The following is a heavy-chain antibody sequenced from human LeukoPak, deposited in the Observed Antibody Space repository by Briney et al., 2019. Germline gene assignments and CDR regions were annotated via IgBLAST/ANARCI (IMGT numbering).Heavy chain of an antibody. V-gene: IGHV1-2*06. J-gene: IGHJ4*02. Sequence: ASVKVSCKASGYTLTDYYMHWVRQAPGQGLEWMGRINPNSGGTNYAQKFQGRVTVTRDTSISTVYMELSRLRSDDTAVYYCARVGYYESSGYYEYWGQGTLVTVSS. D-gene: IGHD3-22*01. CDR2: INPNSGGT. CDR1: GYTLTDYY. CDR3: ARVGYYESSGYYEY.